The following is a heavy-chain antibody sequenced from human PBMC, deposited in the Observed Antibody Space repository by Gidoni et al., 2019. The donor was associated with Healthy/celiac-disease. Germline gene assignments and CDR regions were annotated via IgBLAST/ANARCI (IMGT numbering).Heavy chain of an antibody. J-gene: IGHJ4*02. D-gene: IGHD4-17*01. CDR1: GFTFRSYA. V-gene: IGHV3-23*01. Sequence: EVQLLESGGGLVQPGGSLRLSCAASGFTFRSYAMSWVRQAPGKGLGWVSAISGSGGSTYYADSVKGRFTISRDNSKNTLYLQMNSLRAEDTAVYYCAKRATVTRYFDYWGQGTLVTVSS. CDR3: AKRATVTRYFDY. CDR2: ISGSGGST.